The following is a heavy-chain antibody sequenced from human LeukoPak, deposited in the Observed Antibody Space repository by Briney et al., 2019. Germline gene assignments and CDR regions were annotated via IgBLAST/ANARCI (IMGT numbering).Heavy chain of an antibody. CDR1: GFTFSGYA. V-gene: IGHV3-30*04. J-gene: IGHJ4*02. CDR2: ISYNGNYE. CDR3: SSASSGQPDY. Sequence: GGSLRLSCAASGFTFSGYAMHWVRQAPGKGLEWVALISYNGNYEDYAQSVKGRFTISRDNSKNTLFLQMNSLRPEDTAVYYCSSASSGQPDYWGQGTLVTVSS. D-gene: IGHD1-1*01.